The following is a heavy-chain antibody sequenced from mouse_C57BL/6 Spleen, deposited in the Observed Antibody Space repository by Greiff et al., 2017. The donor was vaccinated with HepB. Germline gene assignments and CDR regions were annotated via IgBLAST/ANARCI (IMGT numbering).Heavy chain of an antibody. CDR3: ARGPTTVARTGFDV. D-gene: IGHD1-1*01. Sequence: EVQRVESGGGLVKPGGSLKLSCAASGFTFSDYGMHWVRQAPEKGLEWVAYISSGSSTIYYADTVKGRFTISRDNAKNTLFLQMTSLRSEDTAMYYCARGPTTVARTGFDVWGTGTTVTVSS. CDR1: GFTFSDYG. J-gene: IGHJ1*03. V-gene: IGHV5-17*01. CDR2: ISSGSSTI.